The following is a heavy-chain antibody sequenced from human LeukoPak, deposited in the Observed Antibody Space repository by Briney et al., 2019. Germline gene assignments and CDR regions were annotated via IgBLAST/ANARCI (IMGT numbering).Heavy chain of an antibody. CDR3: ARGKRRFDF. CDR2: ISGSSSSM. J-gene: IGHJ4*02. CDR1: GFSFNDSC. V-gene: IGHV3-11*01. Sequence: PGGSLRLSCAASGFSFNDSCMTWIRQAPGKGLEWVAYISGSSSSMYYADSVKGRFTISRDNARNSLYLNMSSLRADDTAVYYCARGKRRFDFWGQGTLVTVSS.